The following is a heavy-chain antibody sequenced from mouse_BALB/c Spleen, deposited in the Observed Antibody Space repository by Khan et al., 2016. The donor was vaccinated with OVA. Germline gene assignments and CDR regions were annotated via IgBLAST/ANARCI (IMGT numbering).Heavy chain of an antibody. D-gene: IGHD2-14*01. CDR1: GYTFTSYT. CDR2: INPSNNYT. J-gene: IGHJ3*01. CDR3: IREGAYYRSDGWFAY. Sequence: QVQLQQPGAALARPGASVKMSCKASGYTFTSYTMHWVRQRPGPALEWIGHINPSNNYTNYNQNFKDKATLIVDKSSTTAYMQLSSLTSEDSAVYYCIREGAYYRSDGWFAYWGQGTLVTVSA. V-gene: IGHV1-4*01.